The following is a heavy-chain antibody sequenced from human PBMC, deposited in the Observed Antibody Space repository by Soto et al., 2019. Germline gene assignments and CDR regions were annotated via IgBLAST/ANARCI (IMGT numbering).Heavy chain of an antibody. D-gene: IGHD6-13*01. J-gene: IGHJ6*03. Sequence: ASVKVSCKASGYTFTSYGISWVRQAPGQGLEWMGWISAYNGNTNYAQKLQGRVTMTTDTSTSTAYMELRSLRSDDTAVYYCARGIAAAGTTPYYHYYYMDVWGKGTTVT. CDR2: ISAYNGNT. CDR1: GYTFTSYG. V-gene: IGHV1-18*01. CDR3: ARGIAAAGTTPYYHYYYMDV.